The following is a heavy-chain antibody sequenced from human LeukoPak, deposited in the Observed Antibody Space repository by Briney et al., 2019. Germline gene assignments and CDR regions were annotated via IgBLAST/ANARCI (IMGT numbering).Heavy chain of an antibody. CDR1: GLTFSSYT. D-gene: IGHD1-26*01. CDR2: ISAGGGNT. Sequence: PGGSLRLSCAASGLTFSSYTMSWVRQAPGKGLEWVSAISAGGGNTYYAGSVKGRFTISRDNSKNTLYLQMNSLRAEDTAVYSCAVPQWELLNWGQGTLVTVSS. CDR3: AVPQWELLN. V-gene: IGHV3-23*01. J-gene: IGHJ4*02.